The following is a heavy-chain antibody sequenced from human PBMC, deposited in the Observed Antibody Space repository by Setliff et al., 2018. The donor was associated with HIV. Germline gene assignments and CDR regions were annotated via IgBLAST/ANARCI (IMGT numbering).Heavy chain of an antibody. J-gene: IGHJ4*02. CDR3: TTDPRL. Sequence: GGSLRLSCAASGFTFSGSAVNWVRQASGKGLEWVGRIRSKSHSYATAYAASLKGRFTTSRDDSKNTAFLQMNSLKTEDTAVYYCTTDPRLWGQGTLVTVSS. V-gene: IGHV3-73*01. CDR2: IRSKSHSYAT. CDR1: GFTFSGSA.